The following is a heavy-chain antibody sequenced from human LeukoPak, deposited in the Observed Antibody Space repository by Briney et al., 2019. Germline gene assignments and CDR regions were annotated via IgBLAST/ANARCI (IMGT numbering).Heavy chain of an antibody. CDR2: INPNSGGT. J-gene: IGHJ6*02. V-gene: IGHV1-2*02. D-gene: IGHD3-10*01. CDR3: ARDYYGLGTYYNAYYGMDV. CDR1: GYTFTGYY. Sequence: ASVKVSCKASGYTFTGYYMHWVRQAPGQGLEWMGWINPNSGGTNYAQKFQGRVTMTRDTSISTAYMELSSLRAEDTAVYYCARDYYGLGTYYNAYYGMDVWGQGTTVTVSS.